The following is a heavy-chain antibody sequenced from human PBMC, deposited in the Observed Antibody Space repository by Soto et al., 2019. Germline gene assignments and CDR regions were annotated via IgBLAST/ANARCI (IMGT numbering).Heavy chain of an antibody. D-gene: IGHD6-6*01. CDR2: IIPIFGTA. Sequence: GASVKVSCKASGGTFSSYAIGWVRQAPGQGLEWMGGIIPIFGTANYAQKFQGRVTITADESTSTAYMELSSLRSEDTAVYYCARDMGSIAALTLDNGMDVWGQGTTVTVSS. V-gene: IGHV1-69*13. CDR1: GGTFSSYA. J-gene: IGHJ6*02. CDR3: ARDMGSIAALTLDNGMDV.